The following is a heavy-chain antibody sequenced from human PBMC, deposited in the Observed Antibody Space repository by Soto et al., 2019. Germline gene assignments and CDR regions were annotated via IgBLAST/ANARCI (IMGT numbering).Heavy chain of an antibody. J-gene: IGHJ6*02. CDR1: GGTFSSYA. CDR2: IIPIFGTA. CDR3: ARDPSLTSYYYYYGMDV. V-gene: IGHV1-69*06. Sequence: QAQLVQSGAEVKKPGSSVKVSCKASGGTFSSYAISWVRQAPGQGLEWMGGIIPIFGTANYAQKFQGRVTITADKSTSTAYMELSSLRSEDTAVYYCARDPSLTSYYYYYGMDVWGQGTTVTVSS.